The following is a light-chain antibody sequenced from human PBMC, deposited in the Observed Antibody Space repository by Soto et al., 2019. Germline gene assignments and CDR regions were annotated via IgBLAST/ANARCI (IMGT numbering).Light chain of an antibody. CDR2: RAS. J-gene: IGKJ2*01. Sequence: EFVLTQSPGTLSLSPGERATLSCRASQSLSSNYLAWYQQKPGQAPRLLFYRASIRATGIPDRFSGSGSGTDFILTISRLEPEDFAVYYCQRLHIFGQGTKLEIK. V-gene: IGKV3-20*01. CDR3: QRLHI. CDR1: QSLSSNY.